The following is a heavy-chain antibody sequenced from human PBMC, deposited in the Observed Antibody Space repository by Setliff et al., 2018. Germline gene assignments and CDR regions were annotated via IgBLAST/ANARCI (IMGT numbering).Heavy chain of an antibody. CDR2: FYYNGAT. CDR3: ARGCSSGSCYPHDVFAI. CDR1: GGSISSYS. V-gene: IGHV4-59*01. J-gene: IGHJ3*02. D-gene: IGHD2-15*01. Sequence: SETLSLTCSVSGGSISSYSWGWIRQPPGKGLEWIGFFYYNGATNYNPSLKSRVTISVDTSKNQFSLNLNSVTAADTAVYYCARGCSSGSCYPHDVFAIWGQETMVTVSS.